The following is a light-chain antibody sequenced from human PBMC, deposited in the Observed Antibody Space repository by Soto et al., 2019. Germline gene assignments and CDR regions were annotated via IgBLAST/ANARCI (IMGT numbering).Light chain of an antibody. CDR2: GAS. CDR3: QEYNTWPWT. J-gene: IGKJ1*01. V-gene: IGKV3-15*01. CDR1: QSVNSN. Sequence: ETVMTQSAATLSVSPGERATRSCRASQSVNSNLAWYQQKLGQAPRVLIYGASTRATGIPDRFSGSGSGTEFILTISSLQSEDFAVYYCQEYNTWPWTFGQGTKADIK.